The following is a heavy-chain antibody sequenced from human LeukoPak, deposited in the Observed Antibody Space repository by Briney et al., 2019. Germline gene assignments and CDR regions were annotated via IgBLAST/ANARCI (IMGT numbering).Heavy chain of an antibody. Sequence: ASVTVSCTASSYTFTSYGISWVRQAPGQGLEWVGWISAYNGNTNYAQKLQGRVTMTTDTSTSTAYMELRSLRSDDTAVYYCAREPPHYYDSSGYWSYFDYWGQGTLVTVSS. CDR3: AREPPHYYDSSGYWSYFDY. CDR1: SYTFTSYG. D-gene: IGHD3-22*01. J-gene: IGHJ4*02. CDR2: ISAYNGNT. V-gene: IGHV1-18*01.